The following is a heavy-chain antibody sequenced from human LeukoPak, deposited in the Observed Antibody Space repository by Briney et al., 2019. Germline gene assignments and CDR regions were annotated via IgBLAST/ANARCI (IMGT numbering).Heavy chain of an antibody. D-gene: IGHD2-15*01. CDR1: GGSISSGDYY. J-gene: IGHJ4*02. Sequence: SQTLSLTCTVSGGSISSGDYYWSWIRQPPGKGLEWIGYIYYSGSTYHNPSLKSRVTISVDTSKNQFSLKLSSVTAADTAVYYCARANCGGGSCYSDYWGQGTLVTVSS. CDR2: IYYSGST. V-gene: IGHV4-30-4*01. CDR3: ARANCGGGSCYSDY.